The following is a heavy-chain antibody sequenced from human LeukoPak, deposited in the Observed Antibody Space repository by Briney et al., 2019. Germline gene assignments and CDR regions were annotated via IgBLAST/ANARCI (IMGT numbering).Heavy chain of an antibody. V-gene: IGHV3-23*01. D-gene: IGHD2-15*01. CDR3: AILPASAATVDY. Sequence: GGSLRLSCAASGFTFSSYSMNWVRQAPGKGLEWVSAISGSGGSTYYADSVKGRFTISRDNSKNTLYLQMNSLRAEDTAVYYCAILPASAATVDYWGQGTLVTVSS. CDR1: GFTFSSYS. CDR2: ISGSGGST. J-gene: IGHJ4*02.